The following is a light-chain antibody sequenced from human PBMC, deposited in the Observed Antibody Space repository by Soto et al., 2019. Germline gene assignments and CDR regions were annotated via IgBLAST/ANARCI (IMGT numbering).Light chain of an antibody. CDR2: GAS. J-gene: IGKJ1*01. CDR1: QSVSSS. Sequence: EIVMTQSPATLSVSPGERATLSCRASQSVSSSLAWYQQKPGQAPRLLIYGASTRATGVPARFSGSGSGTEFTLTISSLQPGDFATYYCQHYNTYPWTFGQGTKVEIK. V-gene: IGKV3-15*01. CDR3: QHYNTYPWT.